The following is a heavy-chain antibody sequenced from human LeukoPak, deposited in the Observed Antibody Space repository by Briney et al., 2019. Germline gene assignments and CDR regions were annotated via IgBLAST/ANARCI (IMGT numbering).Heavy chain of an antibody. D-gene: IGHD5-18*01. CDR2: INPNSGGT. Sequence: EASVKVSCKASGYTFTGYYMHRVRQAPGQGLEWMGWINPNSGGTNYAQKFQGRVTMTRDTSISTAYMELSRLRSDDTAVYYCASLYSYGYDWFDPWGQGTLVTVSS. J-gene: IGHJ5*02. CDR1: GYTFTGYY. V-gene: IGHV1-2*02. CDR3: ASLYSYGYDWFDP.